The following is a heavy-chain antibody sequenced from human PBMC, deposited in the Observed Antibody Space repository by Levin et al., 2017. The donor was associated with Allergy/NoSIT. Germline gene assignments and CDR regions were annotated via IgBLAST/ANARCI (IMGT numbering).Heavy chain of an antibody. CDR2: INSDGSST. Sequence: LSLPCAASGFPFSSYWMHWVRQAPGKGLVWVSRINSDGSSTSYADSVKGRFTISRDNAKNTLYLQMNSLRAEDTAVYYCARVLAAAGNYYYYGMDGWGQGTTVTVSS. J-gene: IGHJ6*02. CDR3: ARVLAAAGNYYYYGMDG. V-gene: IGHV3-74*01. CDR1: GFPFSSYW. D-gene: IGHD6-13*01.